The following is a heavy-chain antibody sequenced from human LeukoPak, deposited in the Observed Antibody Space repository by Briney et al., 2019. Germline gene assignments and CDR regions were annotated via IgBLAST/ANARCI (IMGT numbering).Heavy chain of an antibody. J-gene: IGHJ4*02. CDR2: INSDGSST. Sequence: GGSLRLSCAASGFTFSSYWMHWVRQAPGKGLVWVSRINSDGSSTSYADSVKGRFTISRDNAKNTLYLQMNSLRAEDTAVYYCARGVSGWYFDYWGQGTLVTVSS. V-gene: IGHV3-74*01. CDR3: ARGVSGWYFDY. CDR1: GFTFSSYW. D-gene: IGHD6-25*01.